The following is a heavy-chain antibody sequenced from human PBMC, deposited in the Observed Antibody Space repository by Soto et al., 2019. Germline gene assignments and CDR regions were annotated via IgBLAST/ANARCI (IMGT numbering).Heavy chain of an antibody. J-gene: IGHJ4*02. V-gene: IGHV4-31*03. CDR2: LYYSGTT. CDR3: ARGRGYSYGPYYFDY. Sequence: SSEKLSVTCTFSVGSISIEGYYWSWFRQLPGKGLEWIGDLYYSGTTYHNPSLRSRLTISGDASKNQFSLKLSSVTAADTALYYCARGRGYSYGPYYFDYWGQGTLVTVSS. CDR1: VGSISIEGYY. D-gene: IGHD5-18*01.